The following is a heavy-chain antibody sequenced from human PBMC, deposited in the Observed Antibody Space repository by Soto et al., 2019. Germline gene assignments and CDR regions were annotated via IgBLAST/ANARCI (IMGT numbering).Heavy chain of an antibody. V-gene: IGHV5-51*01. Sequence: GESLKISCKGSGYSFTSYWIGWVRQMPGKGLEWMGIIYPGDSDTRYSPSFQGQVTISADKSISTAYLQWSSLKASDTAMYYCARQGLRFEQWLVPDYYYYMDVWGKGTTVTVSS. CDR1: GYSFTSYW. J-gene: IGHJ6*03. D-gene: IGHD6-19*01. CDR2: IYPGDSDT. CDR3: ARQGLRFEQWLVPDYYYYMDV.